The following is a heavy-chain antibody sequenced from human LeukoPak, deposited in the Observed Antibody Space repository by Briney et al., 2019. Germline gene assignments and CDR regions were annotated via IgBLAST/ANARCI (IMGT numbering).Heavy chain of an antibody. CDR1: RFTFSDYY. J-gene: IGHJ4*02. D-gene: IGHD5-12*01. CDR2: ISSSGSSI. V-gene: IGHV3-11*04. Sequence: GGSLRLSCAASRFTFSDYYMSWIRQAPGKGLEWLSYISSSGSSIYYADSVKGRFTISRDNAKNSLYLQMNSLRAEDTAVYYCARDMVATDFDYWGQGTLVTVSS. CDR3: ARDMVATDFDY.